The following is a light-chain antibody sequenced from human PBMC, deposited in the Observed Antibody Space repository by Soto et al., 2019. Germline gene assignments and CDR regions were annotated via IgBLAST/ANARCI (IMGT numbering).Light chain of an antibody. Sequence: ETVMTQSPVTLSVSPGDRATLSCRASQSVAINLAWYQQRPGQAPRLLIYGASTRATGIPARFSGSGSGTEFTLSISSLQSEDVAVYYCQQYNNWPPYTFGQGTKLEIK. V-gene: IGKV3-15*01. J-gene: IGKJ2*01. CDR3: QQYNNWPPYT. CDR1: QSVAIN. CDR2: GAS.